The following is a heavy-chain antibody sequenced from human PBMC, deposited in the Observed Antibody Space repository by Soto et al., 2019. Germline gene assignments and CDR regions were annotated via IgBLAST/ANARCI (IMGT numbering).Heavy chain of an antibody. CDR2: IYTSGST. CDR1: GGSISSYY. J-gene: IGHJ6*02. V-gene: IGHV4-4*07. CDR3: AREYGYFDWLRTDRDSYCMDF. D-gene: IGHD3-9*01. Sequence: PSETLSLTCTVSGGSISSYYWSWIRQPAGKGLEWIGRIYTSGSTNSNPSLKSRVTMSVDTSKNQFSLKLSSVTAADTAVYYCAREYGYFDWLRTDRDSYCMDFWGQGTTVTVSS.